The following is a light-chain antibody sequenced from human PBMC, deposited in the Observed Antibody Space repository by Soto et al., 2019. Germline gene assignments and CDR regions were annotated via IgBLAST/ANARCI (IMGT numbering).Light chain of an antibody. J-gene: IGLJ3*02. Sequence: SYELTQAPSVSVAPGQTARITCGGNDIGTKNVHWYQQEPGQAPVLVVHDDSDRPSGIPERFSGSNSGDTATLTISRVEAGDEADYYCQVWDSSRDQGVFGGGTKLTV. CDR2: DDS. CDR1: DIGTKN. V-gene: IGLV3-21*02. CDR3: QVWDSSRDQGV.